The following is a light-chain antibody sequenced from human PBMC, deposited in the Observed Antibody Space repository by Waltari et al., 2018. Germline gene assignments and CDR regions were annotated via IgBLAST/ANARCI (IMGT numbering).Light chain of an antibody. CDR2: DAS. J-gene: IGKJ2*01. CDR3: QQRANWPYT. Sequence: EIMLTQSPAPLSLSPGERATLSCRASQTVRTYLAWYQQKPGQAPRLLILDASSRATGIPAKFSGSGSGTDFTLTVSNLEPEDFAVYYCQQRANWPYTFGQGTRVEI. V-gene: IGKV3-11*01. CDR1: QTVRTY.